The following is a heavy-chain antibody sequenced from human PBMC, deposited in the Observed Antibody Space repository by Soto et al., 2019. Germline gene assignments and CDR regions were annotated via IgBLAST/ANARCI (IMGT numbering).Heavy chain of an antibody. J-gene: IGHJ4*02. CDR2: IRGSGGST. Sequence: EVQLLESGGGLVHPGGSLRLSCAASGFTFSSYAMSWVRQASGKGLEWVAAIRGSGGSTYYVDSVKGRFTISRDNSKDTLYLQMNRLRAEDTAVYYCAKEGRTMVRGVIVYYFDYWGQGTLVTVSS. V-gene: IGHV3-23*01. CDR3: AKEGRTMVRGVIVYYFDY. D-gene: IGHD3-10*01. CDR1: GFTFSSYA.